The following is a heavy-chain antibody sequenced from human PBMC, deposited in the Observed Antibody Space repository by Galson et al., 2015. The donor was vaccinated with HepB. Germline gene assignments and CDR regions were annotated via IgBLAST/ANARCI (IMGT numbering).Heavy chain of an antibody. V-gene: IGHV1-18*01. D-gene: IGHD5-24*01. CDR3: ARGGMANIGGPTFDY. CDR1: GYTFIKYT. Sequence: SVKVSCKASGYTFIKYTISWVRQAPGQGLEWMGWINTYNGNTNYAQKHQGRVTMTTDTSTRTAYMELRSLRSDDTAVYYCARGGMANIGGPTFDYWGQGTLVTVSS. J-gene: IGHJ4*02. CDR2: INTYNGNT.